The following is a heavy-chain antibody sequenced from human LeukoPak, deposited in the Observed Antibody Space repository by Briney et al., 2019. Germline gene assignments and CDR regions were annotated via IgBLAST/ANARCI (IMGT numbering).Heavy chain of an antibody. Sequence: GRSLRLSCAASGFTFSSYAMHWVRQAPGKGLEWVAVISYDGSNKYYADSVKGRFTISRDNSKNTLYLQMNSLRAEDTAVYYCARDHTRIAVAGTYYYGMDVWGQGTTVTVSS. V-gene: IGHV3-30-3*01. CDR3: ARDHTRIAVAGTYYYGMDV. CDR1: GFTFSSYA. CDR2: ISYDGSNK. J-gene: IGHJ6*02. D-gene: IGHD6-19*01.